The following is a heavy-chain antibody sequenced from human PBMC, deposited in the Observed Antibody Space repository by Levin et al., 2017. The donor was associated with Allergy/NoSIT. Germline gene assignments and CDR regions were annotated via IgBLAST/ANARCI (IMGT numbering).Heavy chain of an antibody. J-gene: IGHJ5*02. V-gene: IGHV3-7*01. CDR3: ARRGTVATAISWFDP. CDR2: IKQDGSEK. CDR1: GFDFSAYW. D-gene: IGHD6-13*01. Sequence: AGESLKISCAASGFDFSAYWMSWVRQSPGKGLEWVANIKQDGSEKYYLDSMRGRLTISRDNAKNSLYLHIRSLRVDDTAIYYCARRGTVATAISWFDPWGQGTLVIVSS.